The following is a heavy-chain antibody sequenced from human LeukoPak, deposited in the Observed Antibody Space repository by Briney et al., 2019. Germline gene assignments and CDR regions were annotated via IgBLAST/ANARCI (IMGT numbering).Heavy chain of an antibody. J-gene: IGHJ4*02. CDR2: IYTSGST. Sequence: SSETLSLTCTVSGGSISSYYWSWIRQPAGKGLEWIGRIYTSGSTNYNPSLKSRVTMSVDTSKNQFSLKLSSVTAADTAVYYCARAGRQLVLSEFDYWGQGTLVTVSS. V-gene: IGHV4-4*07. CDR3: ARAGRQLVLSEFDY. CDR1: GGSISSYY. D-gene: IGHD6-13*01.